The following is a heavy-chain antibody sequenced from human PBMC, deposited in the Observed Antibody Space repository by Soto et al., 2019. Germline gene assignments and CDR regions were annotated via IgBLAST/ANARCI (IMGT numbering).Heavy chain of an antibody. V-gene: IGHV4-39*07. D-gene: IGHD3-3*01. CDR3: ARASITIFGVVNSYFDY. CDR2: INHSGST. Sequence: LVMLCLTCTVSGGSLGSGGYYWSWIRQPPGKGLEWIGEINHSGSTNYNPSLKSRVTISVDTSKNQFSLKLSSVTAADTAVYYCARASITIFGVVNSYFDYWGQGTLVTVSS. J-gene: IGHJ4*02. CDR1: GGSLGSGGYY.